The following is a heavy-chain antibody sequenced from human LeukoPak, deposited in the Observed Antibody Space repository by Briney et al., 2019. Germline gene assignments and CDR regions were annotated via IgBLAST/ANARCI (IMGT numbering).Heavy chain of an antibody. V-gene: IGHV3-30*02. D-gene: IGHD2-21*01. CDR2: IRFDRSNK. CDR3: AKDLATKGNCGGDCYSFDN. CDR1: RFTFSSYG. J-gene: IGHJ4*02. Sequence: GGSLRFSCAASRFTFSSYGMHWVRQAPGKGLKWVAYIRFDRSNKDYADSVKGRFAISRDNSKNTLYLQMNSLRAEDTAVYYCAKDLATKGNCGGDCYSFDNWGQGTLVTVSS.